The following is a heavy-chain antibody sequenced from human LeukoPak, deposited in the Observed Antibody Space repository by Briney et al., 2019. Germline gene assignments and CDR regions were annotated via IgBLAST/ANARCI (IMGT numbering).Heavy chain of an antibody. CDR1: GGSFSGYY. Sequence: SETLSLTCAVYGGSFSGYYWSWIRQPPGKGLEWTGEINHSGSTNYNPSLKSRVTISVDTSKNQFSLKLSSVTAADTAVYYCARVSYDYVWGSYRHPVDYWGQGTLVTVSS. CDR3: ARVSYDYVWGSYRHPVDY. V-gene: IGHV4-34*01. J-gene: IGHJ4*02. CDR2: INHSGST. D-gene: IGHD3-16*02.